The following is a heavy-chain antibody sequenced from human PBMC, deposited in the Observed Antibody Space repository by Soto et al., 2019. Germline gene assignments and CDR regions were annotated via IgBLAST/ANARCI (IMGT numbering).Heavy chain of an antibody. Sequence: GASVKVSCKSSGGTFSSYAISWVRQAPGQGLEWMGGIIPIFGTANYAQKFQGRVTITTDESTSTAYMELSSLRSEDTAIYYCARTAPMDAGDKYYYDFWGQGALVTVSS. J-gene: IGHJ4*02. V-gene: IGHV1-69*05. D-gene: IGHD3-16*01. CDR2: IIPIFGTA. CDR1: GGTFSSYA. CDR3: ARTAPMDAGDKYYYDF.